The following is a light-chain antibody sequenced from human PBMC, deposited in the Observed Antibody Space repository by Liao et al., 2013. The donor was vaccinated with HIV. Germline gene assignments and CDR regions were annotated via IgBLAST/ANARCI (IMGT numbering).Light chain of an antibody. CDR2: QDT. CDR1: KLGDKY. Sequence: SYELTQPPSVSVSPGQTANITCSGDKLGDKYACWYQQRPGQSPLLVIYQDTKRPSGIPERFSGSNSGNTATLTISGTQAMDEADYYCQAWDSSPHVVFGGGTKLTVL. J-gene: IGLJ2*01. CDR3: QAWDSSPHVV. V-gene: IGLV3-1*01.